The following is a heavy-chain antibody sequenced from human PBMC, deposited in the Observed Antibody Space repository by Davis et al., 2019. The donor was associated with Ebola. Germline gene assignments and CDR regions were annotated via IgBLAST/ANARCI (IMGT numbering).Heavy chain of an antibody. CDR2: IYYSGTT. V-gene: IGHV4-39*01. CDR3: VVQGSGSYSQWPFDI. D-gene: IGHD1-26*01. Sequence: SETLSLTCSVSDAYISGANYYWGWIRQPPGKGLEWIGTIYYSGTTYYNPSLKSRVTMSVDRFRDQFSLRLSSVTAADTAQYYCVVQGSGSYSQWPFDIWGQGKTVTVSS. J-gene: IGHJ3*02. CDR1: DAYISGANYY.